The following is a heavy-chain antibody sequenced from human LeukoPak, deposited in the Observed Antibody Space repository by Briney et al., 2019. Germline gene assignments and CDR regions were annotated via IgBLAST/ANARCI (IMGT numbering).Heavy chain of an antibody. CDR2: INHSGST. CDR3: ARERGYCSSTSCYGPWYFDL. D-gene: IGHD2-2*01. CDR1: GGSFSGYY. Sequence: SETLSLTCAVYGGSFSGYYWSWIRQPPGKGLEWIGEINHSGSTNYNPSLTSRVTISVDTSKNQFSLKLSSVTAADTAVYYCARERGYCSSTSCYGPWYFDLWGRGTLVTVSS. V-gene: IGHV4-34*01. J-gene: IGHJ2*01.